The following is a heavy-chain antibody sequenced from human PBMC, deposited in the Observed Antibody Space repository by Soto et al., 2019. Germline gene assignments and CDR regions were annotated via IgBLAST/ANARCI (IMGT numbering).Heavy chain of an antibody. D-gene: IGHD4-4*01. V-gene: IGHV4-30-2*01. CDR2: IYHSGST. Sequence: SETLSLTCAVSGGSISCGGYSWSWLRQPPGKGLEWIGYIYHSGSTYYNPSLKSRVTISVDRSKNQFSLELSSVTAADTAVYYCARGMTTVTTIDYWGQGTLVTVSS. CDR1: GGSISCGGYS. J-gene: IGHJ4*02. CDR3: ARGMTTVTTIDY.